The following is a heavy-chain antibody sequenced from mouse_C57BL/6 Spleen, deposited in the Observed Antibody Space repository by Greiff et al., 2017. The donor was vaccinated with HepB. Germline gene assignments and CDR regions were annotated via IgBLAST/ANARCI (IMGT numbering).Heavy chain of an antibody. J-gene: IGHJ1*03. CDR1: GYTFTNYW. CDR2: IYPGGGYT. CDR3: ARRVGSPYWYFDV. D-gene: IGHD4-1*01. V-gene: IGHV1-63*01. Sequence: QVQLQQSGAELVRPGTSVKMSCKASGYTFTNYWIGWAKQRPGHGLEWIGDIYPGGGYTNYNEKFKGKATLTADKSSSTAYMQFSSLTSEDSAIYDCARRVGSPYWYFDVWGTGTTVTVSS.